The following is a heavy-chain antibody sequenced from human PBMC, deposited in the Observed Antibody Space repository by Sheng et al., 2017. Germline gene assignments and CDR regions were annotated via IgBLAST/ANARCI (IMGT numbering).Heavy chain of an antibody. CDR2: IKSKTDGGTT. CDR1: GFTFSNAW. J-gene: IGHJ5*02. Sequence: EVQLVESGGGLVKPGGSLRLSCAASGFTFSNAWMSWVRQAPGKGLEWVGRIKSKTDGGTTDYAAPVKGRFTISRDDSKNTLYLQMNSLKTEDTAVYYCTTDLDGSYYENWFDPWGQGTLVTVSS. CDR3: TTDLDGSYYENWFDP. D-gene: IGHD1-26*01. V-gene: IGHV3-15*01.